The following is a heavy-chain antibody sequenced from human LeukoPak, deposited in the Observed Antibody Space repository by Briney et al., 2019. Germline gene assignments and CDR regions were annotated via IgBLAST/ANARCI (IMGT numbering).Heavy chain of an antibody. CDR1: GFIFSDYW. J-gene: IGHJ5*02. CDR2: ISWNSGSI. D-gene: IGHD3-22*01. Sequence: PGGSLRLSCAASGFIFSDYWMSWVRQAPGKGLEWVSGISWNSGSIGYADSVKGRFTISRDNAKNSLYLQMNSLRAEDTALYYCAKSPKGWLSYNWFDPWGQGTLVTVSS. CDR3: AKSPKGWLSYNWFDP. V-gene: IGHV3-9*01.